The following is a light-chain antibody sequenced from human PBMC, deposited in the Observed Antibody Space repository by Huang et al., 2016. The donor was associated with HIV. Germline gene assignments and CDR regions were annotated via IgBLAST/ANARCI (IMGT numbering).Light chain of an antibody. CDR1: QSLLHRDGNTY. CDR3: MQGTHWPLT. J-gene: IGKJ4*01. CDR2: NVS. V-gene: IGKV2-30*02. Sequence: DVVMTQSPLSLPVTLGQPASISCRSSQSLLHRDGNTYLIWLQQRPGHSPRRLVYNVSNRDSGVPDRFSGSGSGSDFTLRISRVEPEDVGVYYCMQGTHWPLTFGGGTKVEMK.